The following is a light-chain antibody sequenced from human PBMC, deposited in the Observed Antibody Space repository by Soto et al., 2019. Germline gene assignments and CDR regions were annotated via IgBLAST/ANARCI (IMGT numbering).Light chain of an antibody. CDR2: KAS. V-gene: IGKV1-5*03. CDR3: QQYNDNWT. CDR1: QSISSW. Sequence: DIQMTQSPSTLSASVGDRVTITWRASQSISSWLAWYQQKPGQAPKLLIYKASTLQSGVPSRFSGSGSGTEFTLAISSLQPDDSATYYCQQYNDNWTFGQGTKV. J-gene: IGKJ1*01.